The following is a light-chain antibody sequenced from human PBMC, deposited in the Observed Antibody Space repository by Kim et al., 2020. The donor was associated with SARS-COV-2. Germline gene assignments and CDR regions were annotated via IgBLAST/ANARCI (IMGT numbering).Light chain of an antibody. CDR2: DAS. Sequence: GDRITITCRASQSIVGWLAWHQQKPGKAPKVLIYDASFLEPGVPSRFSGSRSGTEFTLPVSSLQPDDFATYYCQQYNSFTWTFGPGTKV. CDR1: QSIVGW. V-gene: IGKV1-5*01. CDR3: QQYNSFTWT. J-gene: IGKJ1*01.